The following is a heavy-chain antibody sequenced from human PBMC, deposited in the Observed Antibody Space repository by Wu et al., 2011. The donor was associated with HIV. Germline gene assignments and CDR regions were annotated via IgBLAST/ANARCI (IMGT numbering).Heavy chain of an antibody. J-gene: IGHJ6*03. V-gene: IGHV1-69*14. CDR2: IIPKMNAP. CDR3: AKQAGGRGGHGDSIYYYYMDV. D-gene: IGHD4-17*01. CDR1: GGTFSSFA. Sequence: QVQLVQSGAEVKRPGSSVKVSCKASGGTFSSFAISWVRQASGQGLEWMGGIIPKMNAPTYAHKFQGRITISADMSTSTSYMELSSLGSEDTAIYYCAKQAGGRGGHGDSIYYYYMDVWGTGTTVIVSS.